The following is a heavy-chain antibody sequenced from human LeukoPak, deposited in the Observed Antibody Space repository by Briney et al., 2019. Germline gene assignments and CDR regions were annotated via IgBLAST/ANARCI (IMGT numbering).Heavy chain of an antibody. CDR1: GFTFSSYG. Sequence: PGGSLRLSCAASGFTFSSYGMHWVRQAPGKGLEWVAVIWYDGSNKCYADSVKGRFTISRDNSKNTLYLQMNSLRAEDTAVYYCARPSWDDAFDIWGQGTMVTVSS. CDR2: IWYDGSNK. D-gene: IGHD7-27*01. CDR3: ARPSWDDAFDI. J-gene: IGHJ3*02. V-gene: IGHV3-33*01.